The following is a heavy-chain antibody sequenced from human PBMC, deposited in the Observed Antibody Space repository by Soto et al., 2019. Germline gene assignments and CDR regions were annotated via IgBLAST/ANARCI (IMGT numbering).Heavy chain of an antibody. Sequence: PGESLKISCKGSGYSFTSYWISWVRQMPGKGLAWMGRIDPSDSYTNYSPSFQGHVTISADKSISTAYLQWSSLKASDTAMYYCARFPAGVDHYYYYGMDVWGQGTTVTVSS. V-gene: IGHV5-10-1*01. D-gene: IGHD6-25*01. CDR2: IDPSDSYT. CDR3: ARFPAGVDHYYYYGMDV. J-gene: IGHJ6*02. CDR1: GYSFTSYW.